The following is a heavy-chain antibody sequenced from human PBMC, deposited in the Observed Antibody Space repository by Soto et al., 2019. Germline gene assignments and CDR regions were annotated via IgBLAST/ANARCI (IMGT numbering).Heavy chain of an antibody. D-gene: IGHD2-15*01. CDR1: GFTFSSYA. CDR3: AKSGPYCSDNSCYYS. V-gene: IGHV3-23*01. CDR2: ISASGGRT. J-gene: IGHJ5*02. Sequence: GGSLRLSCAASGFTFSSYAMTWVRQAPGKGLEWLSDISASGGRTNYADSVKGRSTISRDNFKKTLYLQMNSLRAEDTAMYYCAKSGPYCSDNSCYYSWGQGTLVTVPQ.